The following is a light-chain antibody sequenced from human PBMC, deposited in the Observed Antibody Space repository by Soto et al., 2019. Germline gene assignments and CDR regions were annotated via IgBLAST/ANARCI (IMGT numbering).Light chain of an antibody. Sequence: DIQMTQSPSTLSASVGDRVTITCRASQSISSWLAWYQQKPGKAPKLLIYDASSLESGVPSRFSGSGSGTEFTVTISSLQPDDFATYYCQQYNTYSTFGQGTKVEI. V-gene: IGKV1-5*01. CDR1: QSISSW. CDR2: DAS. CDR3: QQYNTYST. J-gene: IGKJ1*01.